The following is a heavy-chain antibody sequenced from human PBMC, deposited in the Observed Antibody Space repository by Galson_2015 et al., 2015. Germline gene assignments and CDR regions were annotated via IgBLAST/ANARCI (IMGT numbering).Heavy chain of an antibody. CDR3: ARDGLGAFDS. D-gene: IGHD3-16*01. CDR2: IKTDGTYM. Sequence: SLRLSCAASGFTFSSHWMHWVRQAPGKGLVWVSRIKTDGTYMDTADSVKGRFIVSRDNARNTLYLQMNSLRAEDTAVYYCARDGLGAFDSWGQGTLVTVSP. CDR1: GFTFSSHW. V-gene: IGHV3-74*01. J-gene: IGHJ4*02.